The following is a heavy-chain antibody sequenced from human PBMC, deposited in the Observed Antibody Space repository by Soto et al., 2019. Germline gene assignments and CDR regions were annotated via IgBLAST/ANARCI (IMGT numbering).Heavy chain of an antibody. D-gene: IGHD6-13*01. J-gene: IGHJ4*02. CDR2: INPSGGST. CDR3: ARGRGIAAAGTAAEY. CDR1: GYTFTSYY. V-gene: IGHV1-46*01. Sequence: GASVKVSCKASGYTFTSYYMHWVRQSPGQGLEWMGIINPSGGSTSYAQKFQGRVTMTRDTSTSTVYMELSSLRSEDTAVYYCARGRGIAAAGTAAEYWGQGTLVTVSS.